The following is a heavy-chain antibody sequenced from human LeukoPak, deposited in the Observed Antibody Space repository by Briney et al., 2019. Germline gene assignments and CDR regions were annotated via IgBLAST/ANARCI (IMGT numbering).Heavy chain of an antibody. J-gene: IGHJ4*02. V-gene: IGHV3-7*01. D-gene: IGHD3-22*01. CDR2: IKQDGSEK. CDR1: GFTFSDSY. CDR3: ARIKQYYDSGAYALDS. Sequence: GGSLRLSCAASGFTFSDSYMTWVRQAPGKGLEWVANIKQDGSEKYYVDSVKGRFTISRDNAKNSLYLQMSSLRADDTALYYCARIKQYYDSGAYALDSWGQGTLVTVSS.